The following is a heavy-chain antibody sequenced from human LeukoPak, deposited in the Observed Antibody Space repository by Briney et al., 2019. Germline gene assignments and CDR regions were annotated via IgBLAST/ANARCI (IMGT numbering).Heavy chain of an antibody. CDR3: ARDSPGRAGFDP. V-gene: IGHV4-61*02. CDR1: GASISGGSDY. CDR2: VHTSGNP. J-gene: IGHJ5*02. Sequence: PSETLSLTCSVSGASISGGSDYWIWIRQPAGKALEYIGRVHTSGNPNYNPSFESRVSISVDRSKNQFSLQLHSVTAADTAVYYCARDSPGRAGFDPWGQGTLVTVSS.